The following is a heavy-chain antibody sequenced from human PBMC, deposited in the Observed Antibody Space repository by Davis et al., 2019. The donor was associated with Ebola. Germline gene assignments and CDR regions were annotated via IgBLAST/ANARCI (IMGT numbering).Heavy chain of an antibody. CDR1: GFTVSSNY. D-gene: IGHD3-22*01. J-gene: IGHJ5*02. V-gene: IGHV3-66*01. CDR2: IYSGGST. Sequence: GESLKISCAASGFTVSSNYMSWVRQAPGKGLEWVSVIYSGGSTYYADSVKGRFTISRDNSKNTLYLQMNSLRAEDTVVYYCARDSSSGPELDPWGQGTLVTVSS. CDR3: ARDSSSGPELDP.